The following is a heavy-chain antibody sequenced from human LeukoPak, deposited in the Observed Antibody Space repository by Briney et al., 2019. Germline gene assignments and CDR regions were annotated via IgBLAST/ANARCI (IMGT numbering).Heavy chain of an antibody. CDR1: GFTFTSSA. V-gene: IGHV1-58*01. J-gene: IGHJ5*02. CDR2: IVVGSGNT. Sequence: GTPVKVSCKASGFTFTSSAVQWVRQARGQRLEWIGWIVVGSGNTNYAQKFQERVTITRDMSTSTAYMELSSLRSEDTAVYYCAAEPRGSGTRWFDPWGQGTLVTVSS. CDR3: AAEPRGSGTRWFDP. D-gene: IGHD3-10*01.